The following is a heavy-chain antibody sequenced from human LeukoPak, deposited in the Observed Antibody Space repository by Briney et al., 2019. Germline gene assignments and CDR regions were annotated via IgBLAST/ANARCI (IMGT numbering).Heavy chain of an antibody. V-gene: IGHV1-69*04. CDR1: GGTFSSYA. J-gene: IGHJ5*02. D-gene: IGHD4-17*01. CDR2: IIPILGIA. Sequence: SVKVSCKASGGTFSSYAISWVRQAPGQGLEWMGRIIPILGIANYAQKFQGRVTITADKSTSTAYMELSSLRSEDTAVYYCARSPDDYVGWFDPWGQGTLVTVSS. CDR3: ARSPDDYVGWFDP.